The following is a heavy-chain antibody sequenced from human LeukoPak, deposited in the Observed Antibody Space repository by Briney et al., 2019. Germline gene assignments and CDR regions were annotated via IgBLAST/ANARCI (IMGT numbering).Heavy chain of an antibody. J-gene: IGHJ4*02. CDR3: ARGYCSGGSCSTVFYFDY. Sequence: ASVKVSCKASGGTFISYAISWVRQAPGQGLEWMGGIIPIFGTANYAQKFQGRVTITADKSTSTAYMELSSLRSEDTAVYYCARGYCSGGSCSTVFYFDYWGQGTLVTVSS. V-gene: IGHV1-69*06. CDR1: GGTFISYA. D-gene: IGHD2-15*01. CDR2: IIPIFGTA.